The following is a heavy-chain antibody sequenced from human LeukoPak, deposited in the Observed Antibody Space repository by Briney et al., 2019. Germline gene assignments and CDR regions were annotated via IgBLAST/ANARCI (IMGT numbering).Heavy chain of an antibody. J-gene: IGHJ5*02. CDR1: GGSISSYY. D-gene: IGHD3-9*01. Sequence: SETLSLTCTVSGGSISSYYWSWIRQPAGKGLEWIGRIYTSGSTNYNPSLKSRVTMSVDTSKNQFSLKLSSVTAADTAVYYCARHAMYYDILTGYYFWFDPWGQGTLVTVSS. CDR2: IYTSGST. CDR3: ARHAMYYDILTGYYFWFDP. V-gene: IGHV4-4*07.